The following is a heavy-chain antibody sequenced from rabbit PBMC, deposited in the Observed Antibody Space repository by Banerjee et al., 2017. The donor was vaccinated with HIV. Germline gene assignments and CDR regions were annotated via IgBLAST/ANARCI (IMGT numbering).Heavy chain of an antibody. D-gene: IGHD2-1*01. CDR2: IYAGKGST. CDR1: GFDFSSYY. Sequence: QLKETGGGLVQPGGSLTLSCKASGFDFSSYYMSWVRQAPGKGLEWIGIIYAGKGSTDYASWVNGRFTISSDNAQNTVDLQMNSLTAADTATYFCARVGYDDYGDYGYFNLWGPGTLVTVS. CDR3: ARVGYDDYGDYGYFNL. V-gene: IGHV1S7*01. J-gene: IGHJ4*01.